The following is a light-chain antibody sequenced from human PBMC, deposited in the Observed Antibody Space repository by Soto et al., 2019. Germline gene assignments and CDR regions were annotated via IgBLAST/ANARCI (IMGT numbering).Light chain of an antibody. Sequence: QSVLTQPPSASVTPGQRVTISCSGSSSNIGSNYGYWYQQLPGSAPKLLIYRNDQRPSGVPDRFSASKSGTAASLAISGLRSEDESDYHCAAWDDSLSAVVFGGGTKLTVL. CDR2: RND. V-gene: IGLV1-47*01. J-gene: IGLJ2*01. CDR3: AAWDDSLSAVV. CDR1: SSNIGSNY.